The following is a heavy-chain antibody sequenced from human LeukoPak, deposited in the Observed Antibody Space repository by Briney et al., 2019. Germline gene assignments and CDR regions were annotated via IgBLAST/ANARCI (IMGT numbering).Heavy chain of an antibody. Sequence: GASVKVSCKASGYTFTTYAISWVRQAPGQGLEWMGWISPYSGNTKYAQKVQDRVTMTTDTSTSTAYMELRRLRSDDTAVYYCARVIGGYTYGYTPSDYWGQGTLVTVSS. D-gene: IGHD5-18*01. CDR1: GYTFTTYA. CDR3: ARVIGGYTYGYTPSDY. V-gene: IGHV1-18*04. CDR2: ISPYSGNT. J-gene: IGHJ4*02.